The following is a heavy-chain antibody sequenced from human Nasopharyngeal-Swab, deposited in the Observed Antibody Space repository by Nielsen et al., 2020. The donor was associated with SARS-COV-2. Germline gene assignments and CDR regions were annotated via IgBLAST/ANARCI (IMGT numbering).Heavy chain of an antibody. Sequence: SLRLSCTTSGFTFGDYAMSWFRQAPGKGLEWVGFIISKTYGGAPEYAASVKGRFTISRDGAESIAYLQMNSLETEDTGVYYCARSVGSYYGQGAFDIWGQGTMVTVSS. CDR3: ARSVGSYYGQGAFDI. V-gene: IGHV3-49*01. CDR2: IISKTYGGAP. CDR1: GFTFGDYA. J-gene: IGHJ3*02. D-gene: IGHD1-26*01.